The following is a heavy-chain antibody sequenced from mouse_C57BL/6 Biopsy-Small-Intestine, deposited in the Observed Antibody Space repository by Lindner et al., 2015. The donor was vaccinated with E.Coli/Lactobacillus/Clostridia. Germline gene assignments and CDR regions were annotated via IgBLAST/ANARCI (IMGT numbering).Heavy chain of an antibody. CDR1: GFNIKDGY. Sequence: VQLQESGAELVRPGASVTLSCTASGFNIKDGYIHWVKQRPERGLEWIGWIDPENGDTEYASKFQGRATLTADSSSNTAYLQLSSLTSEDTAVYYCTAGDYVFGYWGQGTLVTVST. J-gene: IGHJ3*01. CDR3: TAGDYVFGY. D-gene: IGHD2-4*01. CDR2: IDPENGDT. V-gene: IGHV14-4*01.